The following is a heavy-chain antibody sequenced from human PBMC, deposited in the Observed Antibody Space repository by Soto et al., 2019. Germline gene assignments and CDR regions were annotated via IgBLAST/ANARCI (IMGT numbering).Heavy chain of an antibody. CDR1: GYTFTSYA. CDR2: INAGNGNT. V-gene: IGHV1-3*01. Sequence: ASVKVSCKASGYTFTSYAVHWVRQAPGQRLEWMGWINAGNGNTKYSQKFQGRVTITRDTSASTAYMELSSLRSEDTAVYYCARGGWELKLVVDYWGQGTLVTVSS. J-gene: IGHJ4*02. D-gene: IGHD1-26*01. CDR3: ARGGWELKLVVDY.